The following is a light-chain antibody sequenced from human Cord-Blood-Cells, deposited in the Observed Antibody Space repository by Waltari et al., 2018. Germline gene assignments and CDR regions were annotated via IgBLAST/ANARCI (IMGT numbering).Light chain of an antibody. J-gene: IGLJ3*02. CDR2: DVS. CDR3: SSYTSSSTWV. Sequence: QSALTQPASVSGSPGQSITISCTGTSSDVGGYNYVSWYQQHPGKAPKLMIDDVSKRPSGVSNLFSGYKSGNTASLTISGLQAEDEADYYCSSYTSSSTWVFGGGTKLTVL. CDR1: SSDVGGYNY. V-gene: IGLV2-14*01.